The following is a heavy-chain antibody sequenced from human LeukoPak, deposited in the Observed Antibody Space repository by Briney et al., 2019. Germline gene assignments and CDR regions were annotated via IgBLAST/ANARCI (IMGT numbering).Heavy chain of an antibody. D-gene: IGHD3-10*01. Sequence: GGSLRLSCAASGFTFSSYAMSWVRQAPGKGLEWVSAISGSGGSTYYADSVKGRFTISRDNSKSTLYLQMNSLRAEGTAVYYCAKSESGSYSGDFDYWGQGTPVTVSS. V-gene: IGHV3-23*01. J-gene: IGHJ4*02. CDR3: AKSESGSYSGDFDY. CDR2: ISGSGGST. CDR1: GFTFSSYA.